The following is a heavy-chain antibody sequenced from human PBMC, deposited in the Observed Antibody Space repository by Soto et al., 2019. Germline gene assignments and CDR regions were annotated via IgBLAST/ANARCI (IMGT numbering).Heavy chain of an antibody. CDR1: GYTFTSYG. CDR2: ISAYNGNT. CDR3: ARDLLVGQQLSYAYYGIDI. J-gene: IGHJ6*02. Sequence: ASVKVSCKASGYTFTSYGISWVRQAPGQGLEWMGWISAYNGNTNYAQKLQGRVTMTTDTSTSTAYMELRSLRSDDTAVYYCARDLLVGQQLSYAYYGIDIWGQGTALTISS. V-gene: IGHV1-18*01. D-gene: IGHD6-13*01.